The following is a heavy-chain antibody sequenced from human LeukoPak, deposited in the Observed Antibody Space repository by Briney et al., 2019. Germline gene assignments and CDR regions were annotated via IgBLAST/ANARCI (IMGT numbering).Heavy chain of an antibody. V-gene: IGHV4-59*01. CDR1: GASISSYY. Sequence: SETLSLTCTVSGASISSYYWSWIRQPPGKGLEWIGYIYYSGSTNYNPSLKSRVTISVDTSKNQFSLKLSSVTAADTAVYYCARVPAAPRLYMDVWGQGTTVIVSS. J-gene: IGHJ6*02. CDR3: ARVPAAPRLYMDV. D-gene: IGHD2-2*01. CDR2: IYYSGST.